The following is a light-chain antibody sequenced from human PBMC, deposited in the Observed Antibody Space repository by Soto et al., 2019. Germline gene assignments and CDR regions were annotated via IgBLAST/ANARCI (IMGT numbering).Light chain of an antibody. J-gene: IGKJ2*01. CDR2: GAS. CDR1: QTVTSNY. Sequence: EIVLTQSPGTLSLSPGERATLSCRASQTVTSNYLAWYQQKHGQAPRLLIYGASNRATGIPDRFSGSGSGTDFTLTISRLEPEDCAMDSCQQYSRSPKTFGQGTKLEIK. CDR3: QQYSRSPKT. V-gene: IGKV3-20*01.